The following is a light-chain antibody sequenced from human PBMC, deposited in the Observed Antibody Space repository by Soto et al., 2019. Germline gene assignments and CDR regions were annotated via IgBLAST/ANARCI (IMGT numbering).Light chain of an antibody. Sequence: EIVLTQSPATLSLSPVERATLSCRASQSVSSYLAWYQQKPGQAPRLLIYAASSRATGIPDRFSGSGSGTDFTLTISRLEPADFAVYYCQQYGSSPRTFGQGTKVDIK. CDR3: QQYGSSPRT. J-gene: IGKJ1*01. V-gene: IGKV3-20*01. CDR2: AAS. CDR1: QSVSSY.